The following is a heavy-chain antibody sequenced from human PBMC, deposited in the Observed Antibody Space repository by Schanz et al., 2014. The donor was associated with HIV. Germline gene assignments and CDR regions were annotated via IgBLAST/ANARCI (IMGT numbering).Heavy chain of an antibody. V-gene: IGHV3-9*01. Sequence: EVQLVASGGGLVQPGRSLRLSCAGSGFTFGNYAMHWVRPAPGKGLEWVSGISWSIGNIGYADSVTARFTISRDNAKNSLYLQMSSLRREDTAFYYCAKGVSVAGSSYYFDYGGQGALVTVSS. CDR1: GFTFGNYA. CDR3: AKGVSVAGSSYYFDY. CDR2: ISWSIGNI. J-gene: IGHJ4*02. D-gene: IGHD6-19*01.